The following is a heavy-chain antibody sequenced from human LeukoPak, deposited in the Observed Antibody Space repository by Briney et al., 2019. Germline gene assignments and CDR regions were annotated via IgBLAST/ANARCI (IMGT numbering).Heavy chain of an antibody. CDR2: IIPILGIA. D-gene: IGHD2-2*02. CDR1: GGTFSSYA. Sequence: SVKASCKASGGTFSSYAISWVRQAPGQGLEWMGRIIPILGIANYAQKFQGRVTITADKSTSTAYMELSSLRSEDTAVYYCASPYCSSTSCYTFSYDYWGQGTLVTVSS. J-gene: IGHJ4*02. CDR3: ASPYCSSTSCYTFSYDY. V-gene: IGHV1-69*04.